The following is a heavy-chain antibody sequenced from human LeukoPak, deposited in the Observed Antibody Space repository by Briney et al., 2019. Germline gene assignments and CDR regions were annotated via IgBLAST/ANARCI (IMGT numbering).Heavy chain of an antibody. D-gene: IGHD4-17*01. V-gene: IGHV1-69*05. CDR2: IIPMFGTT. CDR1: GRSFSTYA. Sequence: ASVKVSCKASGRSFSTYAISWVRQAPGQGLEWMGGIIPMFGTTNYAQNFEGRVTITTDEVSTTGYTAYMELSSLRFEDTAVYYYSNNALGDYAFDYWGQGTLVTVSS. J-gene: IGHJ4*02. CDR3: SNNALGDYAFDY.